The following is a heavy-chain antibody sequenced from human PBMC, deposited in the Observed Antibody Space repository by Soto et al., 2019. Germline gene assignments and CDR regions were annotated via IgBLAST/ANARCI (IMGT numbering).Heavy chain of an antibody. D-gene: IGHD2-21*02. V-gene: IGHV4-39*01. J-gene: IGHJ6*02. CDR3: SVQYCGGDCSNYYYYGMDV. CDR2: IYYSGST. Sequence: SETLSLTCTVSGVSISSSSYYWGWLRQPPGKGLEWIGSIYYSGSTYYNPSLKSRVTILVATSKNQFSLKLSSVTAADTAVYYYSVQYCGGDCSNYYYYGMDVWGQGTTVTVSS. CDR1: GVSISSSSYY.